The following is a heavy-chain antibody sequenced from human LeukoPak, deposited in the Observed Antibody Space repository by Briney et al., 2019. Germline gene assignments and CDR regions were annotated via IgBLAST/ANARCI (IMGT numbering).Heavy chain of an antibody. D-gene: IGHD4-11*01. J-gene: IGHJ4*02. V-gene: IGHV3-30-3*01. CDR2: ISYDGSNK. Sequence: PGGSLRLSCAASGFTFTIYSMHWVRQAPGKGLEWVAVISYDGSNKYYADSVKGRFTISRDNSKNTLYLQMNSLRAEDTAIYYCVVGGRYTVTTYYFDYWGQGTLVTVSS. CDR1: GFTFTIYS. CDR3: VVGGRYTVTTYYFDY.